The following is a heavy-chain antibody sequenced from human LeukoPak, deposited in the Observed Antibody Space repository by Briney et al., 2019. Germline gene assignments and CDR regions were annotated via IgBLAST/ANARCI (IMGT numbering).Heavy chain of an antibody. CDR1: GGSFSGYY. V-gene: IGHV4-34*01. CDR2: INHSGST. Sequence: SETLSLTCAVYGGSFSGYYWSWIRQPPGKGLEWIGEINHSGSTNYNPSLKSRVTISVATSKNQFSLKLSSVTAADTAVYYCARAYYDSSGYYSSYFDYWGQGTLVTVSS. J-gene: IGHJ4*02. D-gene: IGHD3-22*01. CDR3: ARAYYDSSGYYSSYFDY.